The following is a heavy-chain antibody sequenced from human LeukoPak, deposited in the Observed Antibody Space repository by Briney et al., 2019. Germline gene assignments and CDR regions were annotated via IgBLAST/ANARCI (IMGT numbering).Heavy chain of an antibody. CDR3: ARDHTPGIAAAGY. D-gene: IGHD6-13*01. CDR2: MNPNSGNT. CDR1: GYTFTSYD. V-gene: IGHV1-18*01. Sequence: ASVKVSCKASGYTFTSYDINWVRQATGQGLEWMGWMNPNSGNTNYAQKLQGRVTMTTDTSTSTAYMELRSLRSDDTAVYYCARDHTPGIAAAGYWGQGTLVTVSS. J-gene: IGHJ4*02.